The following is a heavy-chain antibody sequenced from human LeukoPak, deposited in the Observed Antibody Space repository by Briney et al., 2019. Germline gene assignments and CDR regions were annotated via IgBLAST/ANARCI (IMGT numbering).Heavy chain of an antibody. D-gene: IGHD3-16*01. Sequence: GGSLRLSCAASGFTFSSSAMHWVRQAPGKGLEWVAVISYDESQKYYTDSVKGRFTIFRDNSRNTLFPQMNTLRVEDTSVYYCMRGSYGDFYWGLGTLVTVSS. J-gene: IGHJ4*02. CDR1: GFTFSSSA. CDR2: ISYDESQK. V-gene: IGHV3-30-3*01. CDR3: MRGSYGDFY.